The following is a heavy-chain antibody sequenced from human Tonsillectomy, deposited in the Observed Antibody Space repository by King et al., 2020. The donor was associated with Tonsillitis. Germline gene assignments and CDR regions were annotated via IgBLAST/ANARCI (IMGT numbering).Heavy chain of an antibody. CDR1: GGSIRSYY. J-gene: IGHJ1*01. Sequence: QLQESGPGLVKPSETLSLTCTVSGGSIRSYYWTWIRQPPGKRLEWIVYIYYTGSTNYNPSLKSRVTISVDTSKNQFSLKLSSVTAADTAVYYCVSRTWRFSFCWGQGTLVTVAS. CDR3: VSRTWRFSFC. V-gene: IGHV4-59*03. CDR2: IYYTGST. D-gene: IGHD3-3*01.